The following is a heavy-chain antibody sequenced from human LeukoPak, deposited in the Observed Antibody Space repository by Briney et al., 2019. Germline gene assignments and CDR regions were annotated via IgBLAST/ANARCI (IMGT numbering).Heavy chain of an antibody. D-gene: IGHD3-3*01. Sequence: ASVEVSCKASGYTFTSCYMHWVRQAPGQGLEWMGIINPSGGSTSYAQKFQGRVTMTRDTSTSTVYMELSSLRSEDTAVYYCARVPIRITIFGVVINDYYYGMGVWGQGTTVTVSS. CDR3: ARVPIRITIFGVVINDYYYGMGV. V-gene: IGHV1-46*01. CDR2: INPSGGST. J-gene: IGHJ6*02. CDR1: GYTFTSCY.